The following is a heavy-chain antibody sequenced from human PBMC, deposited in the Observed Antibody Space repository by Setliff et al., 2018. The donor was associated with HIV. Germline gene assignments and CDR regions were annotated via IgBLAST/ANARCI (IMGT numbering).Heavy chain of an antibody. CDR3: ARGSCSGCYLSDY. CDR2: INAGDDNT. J-gene: IGHJ4*02. D-gene: IGHD6-19*01. CDR1: GCTFSTNA. Sequence: ASVKVSCKAFGCTFSTNAIHWVRQAPGQRLEWMGYINAGDDNTRYSEKFQGRVTITRDTSANTAYMELSSLRSEDTAVYYCARGSCSGCYLSDYWGLGTLVTVSS. V-gene: IGHV1-3*01.